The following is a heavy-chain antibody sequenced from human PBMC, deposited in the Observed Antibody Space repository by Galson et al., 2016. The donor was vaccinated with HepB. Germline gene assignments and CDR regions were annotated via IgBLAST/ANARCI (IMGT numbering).Heavy chain of an antibody. CDR2: ISGGGDTT. CDR3: AKGVVVIGWSPSDAFDF. CDR1: KFTFNIYA. J-gene: IGHJ3*01. D-gene: IGHD2-15*01. Sequence: SLRLSCAASKFTFNIYAMSWVRQAPGKRLEWVSTISGGGDTTHYADSVKGRSTISRDNSNDTLFLHMNNLRADDTALYYCAKGVVVIGWSPSDAFDFWGHGTMVTVSS. V-gene: IGHV3-23*01.